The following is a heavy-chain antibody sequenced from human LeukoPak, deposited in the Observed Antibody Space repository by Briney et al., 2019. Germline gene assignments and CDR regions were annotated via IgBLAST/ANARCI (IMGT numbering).Heavy chain of an antibody. CDR1: EFKFSSYA. D-gene: IGHD3-22*01. V-gene: IGHV3-23*01. CDR2: ISGSGDNT. CDR3: AKVHSRGCYFDY. J-gene: IGHJ4*02. Sequence: GGSLRLSCAASEFKFSSYAMSWVRQAPGKGLEWVSGISGSGDNTYYADSVKGRFTISRDNSKNTLYLQMNSLRTEDLAVYYCAKVHSRGCYFDYWGQGTLVTVSS.